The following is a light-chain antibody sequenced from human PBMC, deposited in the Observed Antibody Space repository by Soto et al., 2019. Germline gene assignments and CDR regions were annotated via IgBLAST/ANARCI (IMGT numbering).Light chain of an antibody. J-gene: IGLJ2*01. CDR3: SSYTSTSAYVV. CDR1: SRDVGGYRY. CDR2: DVS. Sequence: QSALTQTASVSGSPGQSITISCTGTSRDVGGYRYVSWYQQHPGKVPKLIIYDVSNRPSGISDRFSGSKSANTASLTISGLQAEDEADYYCSSYTSTSAYVVFGGGTKVTVL. V-gene: IGLV2-14*01.